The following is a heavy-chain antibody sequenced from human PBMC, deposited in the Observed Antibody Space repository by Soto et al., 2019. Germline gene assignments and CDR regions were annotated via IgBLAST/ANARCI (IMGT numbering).Heavy chain of an antibody. J-gene: IGHJ4*02. V-gene: IGHV3-21*01. Sequence: EVQLVESGGGLVKPGGSLRLSCAASGFTFSSYSMNWVRQAPGKGLEWVSSISSSSSYIYYADSVKGRFTISRDNAKNSLYLQMNSLRAEDTAVYYCARGIMVRGVISKKGYWGQGTLVTVSS. CDR1: GFTFSSYS. CDR3: ARGIMVRGVISKKGY. CDR2: ISSSSSYI. D-gene: IGHD3-10*01.